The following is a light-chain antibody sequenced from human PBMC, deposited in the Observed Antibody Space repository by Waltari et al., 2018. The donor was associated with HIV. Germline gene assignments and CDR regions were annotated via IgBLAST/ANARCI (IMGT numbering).Light chain of an antibody. CDR3: QVWDSNSDHYV. CDR1: DVGTKS. V-gene: IGLV3-21*04. CDR2: FDS. J-gene: IGLJ1*01. Sequence: SYVLTQPPSVSVAPGATARITCEGSDVGTKSVHWYQQKPGQAPMLVIFFDSDRPSGIPDRFSGADSGNTATLTISGVEAGDEADYYCQVWDSNSDHYVFGTGTRVTVL.